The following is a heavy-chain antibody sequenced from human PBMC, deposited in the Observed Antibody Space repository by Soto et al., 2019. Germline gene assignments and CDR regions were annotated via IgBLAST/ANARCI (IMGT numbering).Heavy chain of an antibody. CDR3: ASKHSSRAFDY. CDR1: GFTFSSYW. Sequence: EVQLVESGGGLVQPGGSLRLSCAASGFTFSSYWMHWVRQAPGKGLVWVSRINSDGSSTTYADSVKGRFTICRDNAKNTVYLQMNSMRAEDTAVYYCASKHSSRAFDYWGQVTLVTVSS. J-gene: IGHJ4*02. D-gene: IGHD6-13*01. CDR2: INSDGSST. V-gene: IGHV3-74*01.